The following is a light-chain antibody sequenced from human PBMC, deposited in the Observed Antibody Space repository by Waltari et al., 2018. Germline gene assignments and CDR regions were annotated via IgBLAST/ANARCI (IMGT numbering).Light chain of an antibody. V-gene: IGKV1-33*01. CDR3: QQYDSLPLT. J-gene: IGKJ4*01. Sequence: DIQMPQSPSSLSASVGDRVTITCQASQDIRNYVNWYRQKPGDAPKLLIYDASNLETGVPSRFSGGGSGTHFAFTISSLQPEDIATYFCQQYDSLPLTFGGGTKVEIK. CDR1: QDIRNY. CDR2: DAS.